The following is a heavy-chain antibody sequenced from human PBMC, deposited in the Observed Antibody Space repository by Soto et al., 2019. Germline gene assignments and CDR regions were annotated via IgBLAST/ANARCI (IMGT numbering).Heavy chain of an antibody. CDR1: GYTFINYY. CDR2: INPTGGST. CDR3: ARDDGLLRGVDLLFDP. J-gene: IGHJ5*02. D-gene: IGHD3-10*01. V-gene: IGHV1-46*01. Sequence: ASVKVSCKASGYTFINYYIHWVRQAPGHGLEWMAIINPTGGSTNYAQKFQGRVTMTTNTSTSTAYMELRSLRSDDTAVYYCARDDGLLRGVDLLFDPWGQGTLVTVSS.